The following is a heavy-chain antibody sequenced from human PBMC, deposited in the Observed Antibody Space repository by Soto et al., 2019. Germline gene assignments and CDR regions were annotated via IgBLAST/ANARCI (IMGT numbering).Heavy chain of an antibody. D-gene: IGHD6-13*01. CDR2: MNPNGGNT. Sequence: GASVKVSCKASGYTFTSYDINWVRQATGQGLEWMGIMNPNGGNTSYAQKFQGRVTMTRDTSTSTVYMELSSLRSEDTAVYYCARRAAAKQNDAFDIWGQGTMVTVSS. V-gene: IGHV1-8*01. J-gene: IGHJ3*02. CDR3: ARRAAAKQNDAFDI. CDR1: GYTFTSYD.